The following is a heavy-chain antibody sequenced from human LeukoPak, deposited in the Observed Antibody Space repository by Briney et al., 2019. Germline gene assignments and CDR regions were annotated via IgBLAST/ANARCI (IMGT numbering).Heavy chain of an antibody. V-gene: IGHV3-74*01. CDR1: GFTFSSYW. CDR3: ARDHYCSSTSCYVSDY. J-gene: IGHJ4*02. D-gene: IGHD2-2*01. CDR2: INSDGSST. Sequence: GGSLRLSCAASGFTFSSYWMYWVRQAPGKGLVWVSRINSDGSSTSYADTVKGRFTISRDNARNTLYLQLNSLRAEDTAVYYCARDHYCSSTSCYVSDYWGQGTLVTVSS.